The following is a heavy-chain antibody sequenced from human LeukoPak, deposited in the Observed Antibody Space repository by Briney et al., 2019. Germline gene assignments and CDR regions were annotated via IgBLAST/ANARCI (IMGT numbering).Heavy chain of an antibody. V-gene: IGHV1-69*13. J-gene: IGHJ4*02. Sequence: SVKVSCKASGGTFSSYAISWVRQAPGQGLEWMGGIIPIFGTANYAQKFQGRVTITADESTSTAYLELSSLRSEDTAVYYCARESPVYSSASAFFDYWGQGTLVTVSS. CDR1: GGTFSSYA. D-gene: IGHD6-25*01. CDR3: ARESPVYSSASAFFDY. CDR2: IIPIFGTA.